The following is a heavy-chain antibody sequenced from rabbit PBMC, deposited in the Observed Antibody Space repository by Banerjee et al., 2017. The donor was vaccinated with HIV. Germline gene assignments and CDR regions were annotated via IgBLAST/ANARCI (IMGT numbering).Heavy chain of an antibody. CDR2: IYTGSGST. CDR1: GFDFSSYYY. CDR3: ARDYDYNGWNL. V-gene: IGHV1S45*01. Sequence: QQQLEESGGGLVQPEGSLTLTCTASGFDFSSYYYMCWVRQAPGKGLEWIGCIYTGSGSTWYASWVNGRFTISKTSSTTVTLQMTSLTAADTATYFCARDYDYNGWNLWGQGTLVTVS. D-gene: IGHD4-1*01. J-gene: IGHJ4*01.